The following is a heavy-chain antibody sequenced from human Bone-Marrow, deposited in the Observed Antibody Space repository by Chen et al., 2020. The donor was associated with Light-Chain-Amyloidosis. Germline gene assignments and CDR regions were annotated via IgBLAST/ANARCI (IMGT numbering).Heavy chain of an antibody. Sequence: EVQLVESGGGLVQPGGSLRLSCVASGFTFSDHWMHWVRQAPGEALVWVSYINSDGRATTYAESVKGRFPISRDNANTTVYLQMSSRRADDPAVYYCARDGASTTDLDYWGQGALVTVSS. D-gene: IGHD1-1*01. J-gene: IGHJ4*02. CDR3: ARDGASTTDLDY. V-gene: IGHV3-74*01. CDR1: GFTFSDHW. CDR2: INSDGRAT.